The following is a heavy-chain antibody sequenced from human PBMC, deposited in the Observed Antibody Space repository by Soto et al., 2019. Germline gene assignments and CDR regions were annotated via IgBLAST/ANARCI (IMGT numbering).Heavy chain of an antibody. CDR1: GGSFSGYY. CDR2: INHSGST. Sequence: PSETLFLTCAVYGGSFSGYYWSWIRQPPGKGLEWIGEINHSGSTNYNPSLKSRVTISVDTSKNQFSLKLSSVTAADTAVYYCARGRDIVVVVAAEGWFDPWGQGTLVTVSS. D-gene: IGHD2-15*01. J-gene: IGHJ5*02. CDR3: ARGRDIVVVVAAEGWFDP. V-gene: IGHV4-34*01.